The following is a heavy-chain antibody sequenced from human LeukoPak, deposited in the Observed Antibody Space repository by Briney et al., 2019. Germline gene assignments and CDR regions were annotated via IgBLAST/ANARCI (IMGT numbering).Heavy chain of an antibody. D-gene: IGHD5-18*01. CDR1: GYTFTDFA. Sequence: ASVKVSCKTSGYTFTDFAVTWVRQAPGQGLEWMGWINIHNGDTNYAQNLQGRVTLTTDTSATTVYMELRSLRPDDTALYYCARDRFLGRAALMLDAVNNNWFDPWGQGSLVTVSS. CDR3: ARDRFLGRAALMLDAVNNNWFDP. V-gene: IGHV1-18*01. J-gene: IGHJ5*02. CDR2: INIHNGDT.